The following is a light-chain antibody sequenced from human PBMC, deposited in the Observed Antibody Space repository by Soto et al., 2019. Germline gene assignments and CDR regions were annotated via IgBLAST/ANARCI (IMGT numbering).Light chain of an antibody. CDR1: QSVSIN. Sequence: EILMRQSPATLSVSPGERATLSCRASQSVSINLAWYQQKPGQPPRLLIYGASTRATGMPGRFSGSGSGTEFTLTISSLQSEDFAVHYCQQYNNWPWTFGQGTKVDIK. V-gene: IGKV3-15*01. CDR3: QQYNNWPWT. CDR2: GAS. J-gene: IGKJ1*01.